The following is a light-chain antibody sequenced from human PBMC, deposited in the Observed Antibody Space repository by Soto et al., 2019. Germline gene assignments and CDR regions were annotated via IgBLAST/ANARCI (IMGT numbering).Light chain of an antibody. Sequence: EIVLTQSPATLSLSPGERATLSCRAGQSVSSYLAWYQQKPGQAPRLLIYDASNRATGIPARFSGSGSGTDFTLTISSLEAEDFAVSYCQQRSNWRALTFGGGTKVEIQ. CDR3: QQRSNWRALT. CDR2: DAS. J-gene: IGKJ4*01. CDR1: QSVSSY. V-gene: IGKV3-11*01.